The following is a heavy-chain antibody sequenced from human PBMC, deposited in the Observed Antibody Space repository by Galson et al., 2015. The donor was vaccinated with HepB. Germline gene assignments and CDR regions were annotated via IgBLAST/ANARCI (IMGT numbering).Heavy chain of an antibody. J-gene: IGHJ4*02. V-gene: IGHV1-69*01. Sequence: SCKASGGTFSSYAISWVRQAPGQGLEWMGGIIPIFGTANYAQKFQGRVTITADESTSTAYMELSSLRSEDTAVYYCAGGPYSSSWYPPDYWGQGTLVTVSS. CDR2: IIPIFGTA. D-gene: IGHD6-13*01. CDR1: GGTFSSYA. CDR3: AGGPYSSSWYPPDY.